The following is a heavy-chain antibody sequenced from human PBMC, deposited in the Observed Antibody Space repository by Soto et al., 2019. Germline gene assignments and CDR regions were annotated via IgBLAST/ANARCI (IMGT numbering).Heavy chain of an antibody. Sequence: ASVKVSCKASGYTFTSYGINWVRQAPGQGLEWLGWISAYDGYTNYAQILQGRVSMTTDTSTKTAYMELRSLRSDDTAMYYCARGGFYDSSGARNYYYYGMKVWAQGTTVTGSS. CDR1: GYTFTSYG. V-gene: IGHV1-18*01. CDR3: ARGGFYDSSGARNYYYYGMKV. CDR2: ISAYDGYT. J-gene: IGHJ6*02. D-gene: IGHD3-22*01.